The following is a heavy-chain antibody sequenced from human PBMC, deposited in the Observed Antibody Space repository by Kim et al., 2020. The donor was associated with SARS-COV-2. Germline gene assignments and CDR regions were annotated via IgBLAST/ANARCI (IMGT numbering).Heavy chain of an antibody. Sequence: GGSLRLSCAASGFTFSSYSMNWVRQAPGKGLEWVSYISSSSTIYYADSVKGRFTISRDNAKNSLYLQMNSLRDEDTAVYYCARVDYGDYVLDYWGQGTLVTVSS. V-gene: IGHV3-48*02. CDR1: GFTFSSYS. CDR3: ARVDYGDYVLDY. CDR2: ISSSSTI. J-gene: IGHJ4*02. D-gene: IGHD4-17*01.